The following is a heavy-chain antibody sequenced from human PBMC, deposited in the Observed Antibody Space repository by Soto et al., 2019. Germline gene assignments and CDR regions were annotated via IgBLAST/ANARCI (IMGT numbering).Heavy chain of an antibody. V-gene: IGHV3-33*01. CDR3: ARGTAGIAAAGSGGSYYGMDV. CDR2: IWYDGSNK. CDR1: GFTFSSYG. Sequence: GGSLRLSCAASGFTFSSYGMHWVRQAPGKGLEWVAVIWYDGSNKYYADSVKGRFTISRDNSKNTLYLQMNSLRAEDTAVYYCARGTAGIAAAGSGGSYYGMDVWGQGTTVTVSS. D-gene: IGHD6-13*01. J-gene: IGHJ6*02.